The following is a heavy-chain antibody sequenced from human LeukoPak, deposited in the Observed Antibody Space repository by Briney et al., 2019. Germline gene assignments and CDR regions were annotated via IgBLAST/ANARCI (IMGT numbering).Heavy chain of an antibody. CDR1: GFTFSSYA. D-gene: IGHD2/OR15-2a*01. V-gene: IGHV3-23*01. J-gene: IGHJ6*02. Sequence: GGSLRLSCAASGFTFSSYAMSWVRQAPGKGLEWVSAISGSGGSTYYADSVKGRFTISRDNAKNSLYLQMNSLRAEDTALYYCAKDLGRNYYYGMDVWGQGTTVTVSS. CDR3: AKDLGRNYYYGMDV. CDR2: ISGSGGST.